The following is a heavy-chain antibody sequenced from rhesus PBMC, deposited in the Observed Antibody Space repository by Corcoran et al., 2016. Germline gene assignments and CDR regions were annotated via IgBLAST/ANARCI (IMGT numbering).Heavy chain of an antibody. CDR1: GYTFTDYY. J-gene: IGHJ6*01. Sequence: QVQLVQSGAEVKKPVSSVKVSCKASGYTFTDYYMHWVRQAPRQGIEWMGWINPYNGNKKHPKKFQASATMTRDTSTSTADRELSSLRSEDTAVYYCARDTPGRGECTGSGCYEYGLDSWGQGVVVTVSS. D-gene: IGHD2-21*01. V-gene: IGHV1S2*01. CDR3: ARDTPGRGECTGSGCYEYGLDS. CDR2: INPYNGNK.